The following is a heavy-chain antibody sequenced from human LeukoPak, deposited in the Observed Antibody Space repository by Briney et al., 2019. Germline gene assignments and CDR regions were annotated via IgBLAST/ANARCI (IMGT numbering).Heavy chain of an antibody. V-gene: IGHV3-21*01. CDR2: ISSSSSYI. CDR1: GFTFSSYS. D-gene: IGHD6-19*01. Sequence: GGSLRLSCAASGFTFSSYSMNWVRQAPGKGLEWVSSISSSSSYIYYADSVKGRFTVSRDNAKNSLYLQMNSLRAEDTAVYYCASDRQWLVRGENYWGQGTLVTVSS. CDR3: ASDRQWLVRGENY. J-gene: IGHJ4*02.